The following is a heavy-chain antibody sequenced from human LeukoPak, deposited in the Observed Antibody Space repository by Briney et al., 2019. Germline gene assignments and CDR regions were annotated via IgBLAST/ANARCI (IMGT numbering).Heavy chain of an antibody. Sequence: PGGSLRLSCVASGLTFSDAWMSWVRQAPGKGLEWVGRIKSKTEDGTIDYAAPVKGRFTISRDDSKNTVYLQMNNLKNDDAGVYYCTTVLIDYFDGSGYYPFDCWGQGTLVTVSS. CDR2: IKSKTEDGTI. CDR3: TTVLIDYFDGSGYYPFDC. J-gene: IGHJ4*02. V-gene: IGHV3-15*01. CDR1: GLTFSDAW. D-gene: IGHD3-22*01.